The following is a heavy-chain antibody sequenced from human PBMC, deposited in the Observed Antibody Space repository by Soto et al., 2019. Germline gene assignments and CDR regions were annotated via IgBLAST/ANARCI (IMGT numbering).Heavy chain of an antibody. V-gene: IGHV4-61*01. Sequence: PSETLSLTCTFSGGSVSRDSNFCSWIRQPPGKGLEWIGYIYYSGPSRYNPSLESRVTISIDSSKNQVSLTLTSVTAADTAVYYCARPYSHYTHWGRGTLVKVSS. CDR2: IYYSGPS. D-gene: IGHD4-4*01. J-gene: IGHJ4*02. CDR3: ARPYSHYTH. CDR1: GGSVSRDSNF.